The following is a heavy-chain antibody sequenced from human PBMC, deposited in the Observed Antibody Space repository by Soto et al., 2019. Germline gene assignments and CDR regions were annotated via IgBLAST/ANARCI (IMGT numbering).Heavy chain of an antibody. V-gene: IGHV3-23*01. J-gene: IGHJ6*02. D-gene: IGHD3-10*01. CDR1: GFTFSSYS. Sequence: PGGSLRLSCAASGFTFSSYSMNWVRQAPGKGLEWVSAISGSGGSTYYADSVKGRLTISRDNSKNMLYLQMNSLRAEDTAVYYCAKGPHYYGSGSQYGMDVWGQGTTVTVSS. CDR2: ISGSGGST. CDR3: AKGPHYYGSGSQYGMDV.